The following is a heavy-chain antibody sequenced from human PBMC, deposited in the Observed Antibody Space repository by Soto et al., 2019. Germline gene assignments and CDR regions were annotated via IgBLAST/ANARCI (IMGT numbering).Heavy chain of an antibody. Sequence: QVQLVQSGAEVKKPGSSVKVSCKASGGTFSSYAISWVRQAPGQGLEWMGGIIPIFGTANYAQKFQGRVTMTADESTSTADMELSSLRAEDTAVYYGALSDDSRGYDYRPLDYWGQGTLVTVSS. D-gene: IGHD3-22*01. V-gene: IGHV1-69*01. CDR3: ALSDDSRGYDYRPLDY. CDR1: GGTFSSYA. CDR2: IIPIFGTA. J-gene: IGHJ4*02.